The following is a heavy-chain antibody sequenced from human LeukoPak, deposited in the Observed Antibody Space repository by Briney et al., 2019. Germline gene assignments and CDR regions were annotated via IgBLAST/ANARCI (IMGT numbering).Heavy chain of an antibody. V-gene: IGHV3-74*01. Sequence: GGSLRLSCEVSGFTFGDYWMHWVRQPPGKGLVWVSRINGDERSRAYADSVKGRFTISRDNSKNTLYLQMNSLRVEDTGTYYCARDRAERNWTYHTLFDSWGQGTPVIVSS. CDR3: ARDRAERNWTYHTLFDS. CDR1: GFTFGDYW. D-gene: IGHD1-7*01. CDR2: INGDERSR. J-gene: IGHJ4*02.